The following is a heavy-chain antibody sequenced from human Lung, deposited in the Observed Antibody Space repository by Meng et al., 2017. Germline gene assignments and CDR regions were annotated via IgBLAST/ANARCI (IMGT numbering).Heavy chain of an antibody. D-gene: IGHD4-11*01. J-gene: IGHJ4*02. CDR1: GGSFSDYY. CDR3: ARGPTTMAHDFDY. V-gene: IGHV4-34*01. CDR2: INHSGST. Sequence: QVQRQEWGGGLLTPSATLSLVCVVSGGSFSDYYWGWLRRPPGKGLEWIGDINHSGSTNYNPSLERRATISVDTSQNNLSLKLSSVTAADSAVYYCARGPTTMAHDFDYWGQGTLVTVSS.